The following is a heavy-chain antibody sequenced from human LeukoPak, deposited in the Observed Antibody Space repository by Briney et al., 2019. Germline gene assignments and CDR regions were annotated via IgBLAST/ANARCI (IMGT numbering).Heavy chain of an antibody. V-gene: IGHV3-23*01. J-gene: IGHJ5*02. CDR1: GFTFDDYA. Sequence: PGRSLRLSCAASGFTFDDYAMHWVRQAPGKGLEWVSAISGSGGSTYYADSVKGRFTISRDNSKNTLYLQMNSLRTEDTAVYYCVRVSGFCTNGVCPSFDPWGQGTLVTVSS. CDR2: ISGSGGST. D-gene: IGHD2-8*01. CDR3: VRVSGFCTNGVCPSFDP.